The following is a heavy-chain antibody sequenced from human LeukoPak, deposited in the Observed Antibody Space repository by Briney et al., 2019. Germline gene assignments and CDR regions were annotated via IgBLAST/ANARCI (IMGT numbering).Heavy chain of an antibody. CDR3: ASGGRLGWLQFYDY. J-gene: IGHJ4*02. V-gene: IGHV4-4*07. CDR2: IYTSGST. Sequence: MPSETLSLTCTVSGGSISSYYWSWIRQPAGKGLEWIGRIYTSGSTNYNPSLKSRVTMSVDTSKNQFSLKLSSVTAADTAVYYCASGGRLGWLQFYDYWGQGTLVTVSS. CDR1: GGSISSYY. D-gene: IGHD5-24*01.